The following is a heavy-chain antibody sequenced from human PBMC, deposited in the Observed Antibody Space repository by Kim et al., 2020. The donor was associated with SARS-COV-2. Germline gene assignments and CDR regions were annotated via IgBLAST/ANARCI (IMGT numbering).Heavy chain of an antibody. CDR3: ARVLVGVTSRSRRFDP. CDR2: IYYSGST. CDR1: GGSISSYY. Sequence: SETLSLTCTVSGGSISSYYWSWIRQPPGKGLEWIGYIYYSGSTNYNPSLKSRVTISVDTSKNQFSLKLSSVTAADTAVYYCARVLVGVTSRSRRFDPWGQGTLVTVSS. D-gene: IGHD4-17*01. V-gene: IGHV4-59*01. J-gene: IGHJ5*02.